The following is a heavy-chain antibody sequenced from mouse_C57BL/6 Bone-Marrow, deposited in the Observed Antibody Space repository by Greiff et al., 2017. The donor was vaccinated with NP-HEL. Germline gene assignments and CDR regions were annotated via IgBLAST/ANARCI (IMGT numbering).Heavy chain of an antibody. Sequence: EVQLVESGGGLVQPKGSLKLSGAASGFTLNPYAMHGVRQAPGKGLEWVDRRRSKSSNYATYYADSVKDRFTISRDDSQSMLYLQMNNLKTEDTAMYYCVRDLSHAMDYWGQGTSVTVSS. CDR2: RRSKSSNYAT. J-gene: IGHJ4*01. CDR1: GFTLNPYA. V-gene: IGHV10-3*01. D-gene: IGHD6-2*01. CDR3: VRDLSHAMDY.